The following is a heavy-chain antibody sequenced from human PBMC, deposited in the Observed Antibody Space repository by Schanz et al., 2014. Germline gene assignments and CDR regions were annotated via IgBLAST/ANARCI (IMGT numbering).Heavy chain of an antibody. Sequence: EVHLLDSGGGLVQPGGSLRLSCAASTFTFSSDWMSWVRQAPGKGLEWVSALSEGGGGTHYADSVRGRFTISSDSSKNTLYLQMSSLRADDTAVYYCAKAADWPVTRFDPWGQGTLVTVSS. CDR3: AKAADWPVTRFDP. V-gene: IGHV3-23*01. D-gene: IGHD3-9*01. CDR1: TFTFSSDW. CDR2: LSEGGGGT. J-gene: IGHJ5*02.